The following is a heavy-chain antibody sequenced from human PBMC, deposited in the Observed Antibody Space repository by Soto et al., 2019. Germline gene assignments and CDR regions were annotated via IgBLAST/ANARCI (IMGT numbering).Heavy chain of an antibody. J-gene: IGHJ4*02. CDR1: GDIFSGYS. V-gene: IGHV1-69*14. Sequence: QVQLVQSGAEVKKPGSSVKVSCKTSGDIFSGYSISWVRQAPGQGLEWMGGISPIFGTTNYAQKFHGRVTITADNSTSTVYMDLYSLKSEDTAMYYCARDLGSGYDPGDYWGQGTLVTVSS. CDR3: ARDLGSGYDPGDY. D-gene: IGHD5-12*01. CDR2: ISPIFGTT.